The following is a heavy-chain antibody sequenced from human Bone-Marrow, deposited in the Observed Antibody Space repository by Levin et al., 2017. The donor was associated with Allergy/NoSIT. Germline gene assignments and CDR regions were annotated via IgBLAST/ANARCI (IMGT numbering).Heavy chain of an antibody. CDR2: IGLYNSDT. D-gene: IGHD1-26*01. Sequence: GESLKISCQTSGYSFFSYGITWVRKAPGQGREWMGWIGLYNSDTKYAQKFQGRVTLTRDTATGTAYMELKSLTEDDTAVYYCAREGKRGSGTYWGVYHYYGMDAWGQGTTVTVSS. J-gene: IGHJ6*02. CDR1: GYSFFSYG. V-gene: IGHV1-18*04. CDR3: AREGKRGSGTYWGVYHYYGMDA.